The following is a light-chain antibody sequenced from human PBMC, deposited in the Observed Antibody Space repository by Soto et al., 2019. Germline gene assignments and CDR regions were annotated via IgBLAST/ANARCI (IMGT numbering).Light chain of an antibody. CDR2: GAS. Sequence: EIVMTQSPVILSASPGERTTLSCRASQSVSSKLAWYQQKPGQAPRLLIYGASTRATGIPARFSGSGSGTEFTLSISSLQSEDFAVYYCQQYNNWPQTFGQGTKLEIK. V-gene: IGKV3-15*01. J-gene: IGKJ2*01. CDR1: QSVSSK. CDR3: QQYNNWPQT.